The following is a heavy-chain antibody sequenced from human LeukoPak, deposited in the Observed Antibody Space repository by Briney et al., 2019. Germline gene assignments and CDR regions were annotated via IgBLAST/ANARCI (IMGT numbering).Heavy chain of an antibody. J-gene: IGHJ4*02. V-gene: IGHV1-69*04. CDR2: IIPILGIA. D-gene: IGHD1-20*01. Sequence: GGSLRLSCTASGFTFGDYAISWVRQAPGQGLEWMGRIIPILGIANYAQKFQGRVTITADKSTSTAYMELSSLRSEDTAVYYCAAPITGTTSSYYFDYWGQGTLVTVSS. CDR1: GFTFGDYA. CDR3: AAPITGTTSSYYFDY.